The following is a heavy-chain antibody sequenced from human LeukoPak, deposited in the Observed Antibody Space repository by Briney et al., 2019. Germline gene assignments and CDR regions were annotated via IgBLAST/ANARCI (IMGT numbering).Heavy chain of an antibody. D-gene: IGHD6-13*01. J-gene: IGHJ4*02. CDR3: AGGPGIAPTGY. Sequence: PGGSLRLSCADSGFTFSRSWMTWVRQAPGKGLEWVANIKEDGSAQNYVDSVKGRFTISRDNAKNTLYLEMKSLRAEDTAVYYCAGGPGIAPTGYWGQGTLVTVSS. CDR2: IKEDGSAQ. CDR1: GFTFSRSW. V-gene: IGHV3-7*05.